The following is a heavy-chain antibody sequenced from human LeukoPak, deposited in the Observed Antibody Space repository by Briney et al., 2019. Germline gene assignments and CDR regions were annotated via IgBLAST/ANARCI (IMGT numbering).Heavy chain of an antibody. CDR1: GGSISSSSYY. CDR2: IYYSGST. Sequence: SETLSLTCTVSGGSISSSSYYWGWIRRPPGKGLEWIGSIYYSGSTYYNPSLKSRVTISVDTSKNQFSLKLSSVTAADTAVYYCAIQNRGYSGYASHGNFDYWGQGTLVTVSS. CDR3: AIQNRGYSGYASHGNFDY. V-gene: IGHV4-39*01. D-gene: IGHD5-12*01. J-gene: IGHJ4*02.